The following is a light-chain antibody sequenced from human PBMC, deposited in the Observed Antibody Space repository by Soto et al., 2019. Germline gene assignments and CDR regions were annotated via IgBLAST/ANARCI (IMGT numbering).Light chain of an antibody. Sequence: QSALTQPPSVSGSPGQSVTISCTGTSSDVGSYNRVSWFQQPPGTAPKLMIYEVTNRPSGVPDRFSGSKSGNTASLTISGLQAEDEADYYCSSSTSGSTVVFGGGTKVTVL. J-gene: IGLJ2*01. CDR3: SSSTSGSTVV. CDR2: EVT. CDR1: SSDVGSYNR. V-gene: IGLV2-18*02.